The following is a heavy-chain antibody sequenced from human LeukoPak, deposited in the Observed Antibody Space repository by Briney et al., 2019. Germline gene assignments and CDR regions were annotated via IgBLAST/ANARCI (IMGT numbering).Heavy chain of an antibody. CDR2: IKQDGSER. J-gene: IGHJ4*02. D-gene: IGHD6-19*01. CDR1: GFTFSSYW. V-gene: IGHV3-7*04. Sequence: PGGSLRLSCAASGFTFSSYWMNWVRQAPGKGLERVANIKQDGSERFYVDSVRGRFTISRDNAKNSLYLQMNSLRAEDTAIYYCARAYSSGWFQAGYWGQGTLVTVSS. CDR3: ARAYSSGWFQAGY.